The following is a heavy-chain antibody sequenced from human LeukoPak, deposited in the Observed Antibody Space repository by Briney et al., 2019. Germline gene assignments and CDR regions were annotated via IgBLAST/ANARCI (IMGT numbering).Heavy chain of an antibody. CDR2: INHSGNT. D-gene: IGHD7-27*01. CDR3: AKQGRKSAFDF. V-gene: IGHV4-34*08. Sequence: GSLRLSCAASGLTFSNAWMSWVRQAPGKGLEWIGEINHSGNTNYNPSLKSRVTVSVDTSKNQFSLKLRSLTAADTAVYYCAKQGRKSAFDFWGQGTLVTVSS. J-gene: IGHJ4*02. CDR1: GLTFSNAW.